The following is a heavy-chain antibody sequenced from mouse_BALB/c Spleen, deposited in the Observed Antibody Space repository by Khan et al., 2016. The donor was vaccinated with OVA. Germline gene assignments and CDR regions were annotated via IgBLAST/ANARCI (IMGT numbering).Heavy chain of an antibody. Sequence: QIQLVQSGPELKKPGETVRISCKASGYTFTTAGMQWVQKMPGKGLKWIGWINTHSGVPKYAEDFKGRFAFSLETSVSTAYLQITNLKNEDTATYFWARGGAAYYRNDGGAMEYWGQGTSVTVSS. J-gene: IGHJ4*01. D-gene: IGHD2-14*01. CDR2: INTHSGVP. V-gene: IGHV9-4*02. CDR3: ARGGAAYYRNDGGAMEY. CDR1: GYTFTTAG.